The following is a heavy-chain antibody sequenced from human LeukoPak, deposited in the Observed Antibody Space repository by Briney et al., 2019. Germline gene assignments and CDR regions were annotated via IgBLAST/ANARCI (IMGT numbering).Heavy chain of an antibody. D-gene: IGHD5-12*01. CDR1: GGSFSGYY. V-gene: IGHV4-34*01. J-gene: IGHJ1*01. CDR2: INHSGST. CDR3: AREVWWLRAEYFQH. Sequence: PSETLSLTCAVYGGSFSGYYWSWIRQPPGKGLEWIGEINHSGSTNYNPSLKSRVTISVDTSKNQFSLKLSSVTAADTAVYYCAREVWWLRAEYFQHWGQGTLVTVSS.